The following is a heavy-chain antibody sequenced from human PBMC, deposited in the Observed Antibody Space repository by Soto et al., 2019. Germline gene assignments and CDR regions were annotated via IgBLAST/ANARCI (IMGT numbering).Heavy chain of an antibody. CDR1: GYTFTSYG. Sequence: QVQLVQSGAEVKKPGASVKVSCKASGYTFTSYGISWVRQAPGQGLEWMGWISAYNGNTNYAQKLQGRVTMTTDTSXSXGYMELRSLRSDDTAVYYCATRITMVRGVIPYYFDYWGQGTLVTVSS. CDR2: ISAYNGNT. J-gene: IGHJ4*02. V-gene: IGHV1-18*01. CDR3: ATRITMVRGVIPYYFDY. D-gene: IGHD3-10*01.